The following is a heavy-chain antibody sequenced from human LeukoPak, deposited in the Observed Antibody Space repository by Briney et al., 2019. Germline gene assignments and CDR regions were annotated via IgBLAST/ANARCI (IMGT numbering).Heavy chain of an antibody. J-gene: IGHJ4*02. CDR3: AKLYSSGNYGVDY. CDR1: GXSISSYY. Sequence: PSETLSLTCTVSGXSISSYYWSWIRQPPGKGLEWIGYSYYGGSTTCNPSLKSRVTISLDTSKNQFSLRLTSVTAADTAVYYCAKLYSSGNYGVDYWGQGTLVTVSS. D-gene: IGHD6-19*01. CDR2: SYYGGST. V-gene: IGHV4-59*08.